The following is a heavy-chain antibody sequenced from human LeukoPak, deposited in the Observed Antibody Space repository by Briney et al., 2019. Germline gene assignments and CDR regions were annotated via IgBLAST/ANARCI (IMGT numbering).Heavy chain of an antibody. CDR3: ARVNTDYDFWSGAGYYFDY. CDR1: GGSISSYY. Sequence: SETLSLTCTVSGGSISSYYWSWIRQPAGKGLEWIGRIYTSGSTNYNPSLKSRVTMSVDTSKNQFSLKLSSVNAADTAVYYCARVNTDYDFWSGAGYYFDYWGQGTLVTVSS. CDR2: IYTSGST. V-gene: IGHV4-4*07. J-gene: IGHJ4*02. D-gene: IGHD3-3*01.